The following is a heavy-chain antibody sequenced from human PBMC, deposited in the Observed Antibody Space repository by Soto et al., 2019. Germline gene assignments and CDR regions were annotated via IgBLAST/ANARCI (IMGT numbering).Heavy chain of an antibody. J-gene: IGHJ4*02. V-gene: IGHV3-23*01. Sequence: GGSLRLSCADSGFTFSTYAMIWVRQAPGKGLEWVSVITGSGGSTYYADSVKGRFTISRDTSKNTLFLQMNSLRAEDTAVYYCVKDRYGDYGGIDYWGQGTMVTVSS. CDR1: GFTFSTYA. CDR2: ITGSGGST. CDR3: VKDRYGDYGGIDY. D-gene: IGHD4-17*01.